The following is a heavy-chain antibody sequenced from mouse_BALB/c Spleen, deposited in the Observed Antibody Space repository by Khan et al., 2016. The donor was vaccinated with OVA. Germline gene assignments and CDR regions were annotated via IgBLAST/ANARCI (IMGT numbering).Heavy chain of an antibody. D-gene: IGHD1-3*01. V-gene: IGHV1S137*01. CDR3: VRGSGNSRFAY. Sequence: QVQLQQSGAELVRPGVSVKISCKGSGYTFTDFAMHWVKQSHAKSLEWIGVISTFYGDATYNQMFKDKATMTVDKSSSTAYGELVSLTSEDSAIYYCVRGSGNSRFAYWGQGTLVTVSA. J-gene: IGHJ3*01. CDR2: ISTFYGDA. CDR1: GYTFTDFA.